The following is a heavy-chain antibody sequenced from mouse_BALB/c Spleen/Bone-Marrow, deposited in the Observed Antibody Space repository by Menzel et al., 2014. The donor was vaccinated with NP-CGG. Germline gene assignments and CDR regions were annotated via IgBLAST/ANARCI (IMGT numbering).Heavy chain of an antibody. J-gene: IGHJ4*01. CDR3: AKRDIYYGYDGNAMDY. CDR1: GYTFTTYT. CDR2: INPSSGYT. D-gene: IGHD2-2*01. Sequence: VQLQQSGAELARPGASVKMSCKASGYTFTTYTMHWAKQRPGQGLEWIGYINPSSGYTNYNQKFKDKATLTADKSSSTAYMQLSSLTSEDSAVYFCAKRDIYYGYDGNAMDYWGQGTSVTVSS. V-gene: IGHV1-4*01.